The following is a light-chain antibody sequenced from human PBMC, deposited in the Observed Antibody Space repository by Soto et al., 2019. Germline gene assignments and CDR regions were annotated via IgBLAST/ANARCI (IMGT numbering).Light chain of an antibody. Sequence: QSALTQPASVSGSPGQSITISCTGTISDIGHYNYVSWYQQHPGKAPKLMIYEVSNRPSGVSNRFSGSKSGNTASLTISGLQAEDEADYYCSSYTTSSTLEIGGGTKLTVL. CDR1: ISDIGHYNY. J-gene: IGLJ2*01. CDR2: EVS. CDR3: SSYTTSSTLE. V-gene: IGLV2-14*01.